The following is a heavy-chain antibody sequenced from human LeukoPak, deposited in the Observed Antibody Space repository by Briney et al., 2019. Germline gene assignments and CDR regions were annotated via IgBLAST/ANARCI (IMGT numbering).Heavy chain of an antibody. CDR3: ARDHGSAYYRAPRH. V-gene: IGHV1-46*01. D-gene: IGHD3-10*01. CDR2: INPSGGST. CDR1: GYIFTNYY. J-gene: IGHJ4*02. Sequence: ASVKVSCKASGYIFTNYYMHWVRQAPGQGLEWMGTINPSGGSTTYAQKFQGRVTMTRDTSTSRVYRELSSLRSEDTAVYYCARDHGSAYYRAPRHWGQGTLVTVSS.